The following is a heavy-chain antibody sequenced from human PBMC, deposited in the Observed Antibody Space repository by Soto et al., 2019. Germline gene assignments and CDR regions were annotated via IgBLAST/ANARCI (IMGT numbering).Heavy chain of an antibody. CDR1: GGSISSSNW. D-gene: IGHD6-13*01. J-gene: IGHJ4*02. CDR3: ARGFSGYSRSLGPIDY. Sequence: QVQLQESGPGLVKPSGTLSLTCAVSGGSISSSNWWSWVRQPPGKGLEWIGEIYHSGGTTYNPSLKSRVTISVDKSQNQFSLKLSSVTAADTAGYYCARGFSGYSRSLGPIDYWGQGTLVTVSS. CDR2: IYHSGGT. V-gene: IGHV4-4*02.